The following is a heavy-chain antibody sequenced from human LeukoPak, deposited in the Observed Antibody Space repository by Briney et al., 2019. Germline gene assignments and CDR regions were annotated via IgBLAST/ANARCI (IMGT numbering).Heavy chain of an antibody. V-gene: IGHV1-2*06. CDR3: ARGGDPEPPHDTFEI. D-gene: IGHD1-14*01. CDR2: INPNSGGT. CDR1: GYTFTGYY. Sequence: ASVKVSCKASGYTFTGYYMHWVRQAPGQGLEWMGRINPNSGGTNYAQKFQGRVTMTRDTSISTAYMELSRLRSDDTAVYYCARGGDPEPPHDTFEIWGQGTMVSVSS. J-gene: IGHJ3*02.